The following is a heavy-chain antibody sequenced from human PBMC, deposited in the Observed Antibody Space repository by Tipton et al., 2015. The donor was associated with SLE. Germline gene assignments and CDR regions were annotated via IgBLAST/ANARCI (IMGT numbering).Heavy chain of an antibody. Sequence: TLSLTCTVSGGSITNYYWSWIRQHPGKGLEWIGYIYYSGSTYYNPSLKSRVTISVDTSKNQFSLKLSSVTAADTAVYYCARGPAAELDYWGQGTLVTVSS. J-gene: IGHJ4*02. CDR1: GGSITNYY. CDR2: IYYSGST. CDR3: ARGPAAELDY. D-gene: IGHD1-14*01. V-gene: IGHV4-31*03.